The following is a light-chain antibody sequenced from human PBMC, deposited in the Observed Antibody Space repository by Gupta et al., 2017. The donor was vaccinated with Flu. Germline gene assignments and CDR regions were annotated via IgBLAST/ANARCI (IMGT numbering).Light chain of an antibody. CDR3: QHRYSTPWT. CDR1: QRISSY. J-gene: IGKJ1*01. Sequence: DIQMTQSPSSLSASVGDRVTITCRASQRISSYLNWYQQKPGKAPKLLIYAASSLQSGVPSRFSGSGSGTDFTLTISRLQPEDFATYYCQHRYSTPWTFGQGTKVEIK. CDR2: AAS. V-gene: IGKV1-39*01.